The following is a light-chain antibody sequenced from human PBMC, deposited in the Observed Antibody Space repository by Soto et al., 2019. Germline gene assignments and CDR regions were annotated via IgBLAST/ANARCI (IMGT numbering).Light chain of an antibody. CDR3: QQYNEWPLT. V-gene: IGKV3-15*01. Sequence: EIVMTQSPATLSVSPGERATLSCRASQSVSNNLAWYQQKPGQAPRLLIYHASTGVTGIPARFSGSGSGTELTLTISSVQSEDFAAYYCQQYNEWPLTFGGGSKVEIK. CDR2: HAS. CDR1: QSVSNN. J-gene: IGKJ4*01.